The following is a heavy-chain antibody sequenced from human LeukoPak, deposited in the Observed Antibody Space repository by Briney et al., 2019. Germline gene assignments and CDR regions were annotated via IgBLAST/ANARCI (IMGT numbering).Heavy chain of an antibody. CDR3: AREAPLTMIVVEGAFDI. CDR1: GYTFSNYG. Sequence: APVKVSCKASGYTFSNYGLTWVRQAPGQGLEWMAWISAYNTNTNYAQKFQGRVTMTTDTSTSTAYMELRSLRSDDTAVYYCAREAPLTMIVVEGAFDIWGQGTMVTVSS. CDR2: ISAYNTNT. V-gene: IGHV1-18*01. J-gene: IGHJ3*02. D-gene: IGHD3-22*01.